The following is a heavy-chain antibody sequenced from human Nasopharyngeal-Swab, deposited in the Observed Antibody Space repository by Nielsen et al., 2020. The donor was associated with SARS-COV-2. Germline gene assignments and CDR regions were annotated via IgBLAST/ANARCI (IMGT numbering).Heavy chain of an antibody. CDR1: GYTFTSYD. V-gene: IGHV1-8*01. CDR3: ARCLALGAARYFDY. D-gene: IGHD6-6*01. J-gene: IGHJ4*02. Sequence: ASVKVSCKASGYTFTSYDINWVRQATGQGLEWMGWMNPNSGNTGYAQKFQGRVTMTRNTSISTAYMELSSLRSEDTAVYYCARCLALGAARYFDYWGQGTLVTVSS. CDR2: MNPNSGNT.